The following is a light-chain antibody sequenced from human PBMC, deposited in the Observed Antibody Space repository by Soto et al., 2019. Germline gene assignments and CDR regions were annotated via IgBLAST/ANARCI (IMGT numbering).Light chain of an antibody. CDR2: GTS. CDR1: QSVNIN. Sequence: IVMTQSPATLSVSPGERATLSCRASQSVNINLAWYQQKPGQAPRLLIYGTSTRATGVPARFSGSGSGTEFTLTISNLQSEDFAVYYCQQYNDWPITFGQGTRLEIK. V-gene: IGKV3-15*01. J-gene: IGKJ5*01. CDR3: QQYNDWPIT.